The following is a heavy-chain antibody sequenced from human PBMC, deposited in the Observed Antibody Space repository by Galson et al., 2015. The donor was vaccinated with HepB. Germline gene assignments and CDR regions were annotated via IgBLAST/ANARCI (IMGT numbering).Heavy chain of an antibody. Sequence: SLRLSCAASGFTVSANYMNWVRQAPGKGLEWVSVVYRGGGTKYYADSVKGRFTISRDNSKNTMSLQMNSLRAEDTAIYYCARGTYLYGDSGYYVVYWGHGTLVSVSS. V-gene: IGHV3-53*01. D-gene: IGHD3-22*01. CDR2: VYRGGGT. CDR3: ARGTYLYGDSGYYVVY. CDR1: GFTVSANY. J-gene: IGHJ4*01.